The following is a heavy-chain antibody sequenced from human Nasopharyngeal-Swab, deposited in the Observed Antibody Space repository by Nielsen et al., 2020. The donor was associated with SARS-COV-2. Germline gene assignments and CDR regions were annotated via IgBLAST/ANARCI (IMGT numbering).Heavy chain of an antibody. V-gene: IGHV3-30-3*01. CDR1: GFTFSSYA. Sequence: GESLKISCAASGFTFSSYAMHWVRQAPGKGLEWVAVISYDGSNKYYADSVKGRFTISRDNSKNTLYLQMNSLRAEDTAVYYRARGYSGSYYSPFDYWGQGTLVTVSS. CDR2: ISYDGSNK. J-gene: IGHJ4*02. CDR3: ARGYSGSYYSPFDY. D-gene: IGHD1-26*01.